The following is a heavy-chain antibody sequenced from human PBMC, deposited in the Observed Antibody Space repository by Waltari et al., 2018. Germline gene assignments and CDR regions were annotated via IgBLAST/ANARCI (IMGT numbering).Heavy chain of an antibody. J-gene: IGHJ4*02. CDR2: INPNRGGT. Sequence: QVQLVQSGAEVKKPGASVKVSCKASGYTFTGYYMHWVRQAPGQGLEWIGWINPNRGGTNYAQKFQGRVTMTRDTSISTAYMELSRLRSDDTAVYYCARLFGITMVRGVITHIDYWGQGTLVTVSS. CDR3: ARLFGITMVRGVITHIDY. V-gene: IGHV1-2*02. D-gene: IGHD3-10*01. CDR1: GYTFTGYY.